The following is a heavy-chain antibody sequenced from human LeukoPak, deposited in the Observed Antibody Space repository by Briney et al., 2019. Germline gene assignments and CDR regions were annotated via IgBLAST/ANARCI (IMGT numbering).Heavy chain of an antibody. D-gene: IGHD4-17*01. Sequence: LRLSCSASGFTFSSYAMHWVRQPPGKGLEWIGYIYCSGSTYYNPSLQSRVIISVDTSKNQFSLKLTSVTAADTAVYYCARALYSMTTVTTEYWFDYWGQGTLVTVSS. V-gene: IGHV4-30-4*01. J-gene: IGHJ4*02. CDR1: GFTFSSYAMH. CDR3: ARALYSMTTVTTEYWFDY. CDR2: IYCSGST.